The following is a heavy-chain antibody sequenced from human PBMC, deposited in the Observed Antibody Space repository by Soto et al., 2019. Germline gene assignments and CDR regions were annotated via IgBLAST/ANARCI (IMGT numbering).Heavy chain of an antibody. D-gene: IGHD3-10*01. CDR3: ARDRDDYGSGNYYNRIDF. CDR1: GGIFSTYA. CDR2: IIPLFGTP. Sequence: QVQLVQSGAEVTKPGSSVKVSCNASGGIFSTYAISWLRQSPGQGLEWMGGIIPLFGTPHDAQRYQGRVTITAVESTSTAYMDLSRLRSEDTAVYYCARDRDDYGSGNYYNRIDFWGQGTLVTVSS. V-gene: IGHV1-69*01. J-gene: IGHJ4*02.